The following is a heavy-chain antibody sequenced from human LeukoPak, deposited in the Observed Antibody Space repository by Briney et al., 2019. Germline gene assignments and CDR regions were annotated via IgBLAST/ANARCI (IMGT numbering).Heavy chain of an antibody. V-gene: IGHV1-18*01. CDR2: ISAYNGNT. J-gene: IGHJ5*02. D-gene: IGHD6-19*01. CDR3: SRGSLAVAGP. Sequence: VKVSFKASGYTFTCYGIGWVRQAPGQGLEWMGWISAYNGNTNYAQKLQGRVTMSTDPSTSTAYMELRSLRSDDTAVYYCSRGSLAVAGPWGQGTLVTVSS. CDR1: GYTFTCYG.